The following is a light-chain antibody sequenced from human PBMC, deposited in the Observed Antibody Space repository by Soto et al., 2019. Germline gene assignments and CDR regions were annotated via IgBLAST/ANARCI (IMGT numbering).Light chain of an antibody. CDR2: AAS. CDR1: QSISSN. Sequence: DIQMTQSPSSLSASVGDRVTITCRASQSISSNLNWYQQKPGKAPKLLIYAASNLQSGVPSTFSGSGSGTDFTLTISSLQPEDFATYYCQQSHSIPWTCSQGTNVDVK. J-gene: IGKJ1*01. V-gene: IGKV1-39*01. CDR3: QQSHSIPWT.